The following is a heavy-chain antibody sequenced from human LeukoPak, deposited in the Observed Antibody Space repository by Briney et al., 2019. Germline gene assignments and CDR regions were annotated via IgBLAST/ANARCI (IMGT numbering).Heavy chain of an antibody. D-gene: IGHD6-19*01. CDR1: GFTFSTYS. J-gene: IGHJ4*02. Sequence: GGSLRLSCAAAGFTFSTYSMDWVRQTPGKGLEWLSHISTSSATIYYADSVKGRFTISRDNAKDSLYLQMNILRDEDTAVYYCARGWLSNTFDCWGQGTLVTVSS. CDR2: ISTSSATI. V-gene: IGHV3-48*02. CDR3: ARGWLSNTFDC.